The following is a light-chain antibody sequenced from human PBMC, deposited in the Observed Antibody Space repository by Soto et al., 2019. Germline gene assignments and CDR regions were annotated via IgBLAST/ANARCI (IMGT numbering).Light chain of an antibody. CDR1: QAIGPY. V-gene: IGKV1-27*01. Sequence: DIQMTQSPSSLSASVGDRGTITCRASQAIGPYLAWYQQKSGRVPELLIYSASTLQSGVPSRFSGSGSGADFSLTISCLQPEDGATYDCQKYDSGPLTFGGGTKGEI. J-gene: IGKJ4*01. CDR2: SAS. CDR3: QKYDSGPLT.